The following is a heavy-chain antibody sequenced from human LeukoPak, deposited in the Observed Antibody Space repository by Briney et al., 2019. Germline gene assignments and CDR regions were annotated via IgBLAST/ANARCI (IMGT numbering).Heavy chain of an antibody. CDR2: FSAYNGNT. J-gene: IGHJ4*02. D-gene: IGHD5-12*01. CDR3: ARDYPQYRNRGYSGYGTFDY. CDR1: GYXFTKFG. V-gene: IGHV1-18*01. Sequence: ASVKVSCKASGYXFTKFGVSWLRQAPGQGLEWLGWFSAYNGNTNYAQNFQGRVTLTTDTSTSTAYLELTSLRSDGTAVYFCARDYPQYRNRGYSGYGTFDYWGQGTLVTVSS.